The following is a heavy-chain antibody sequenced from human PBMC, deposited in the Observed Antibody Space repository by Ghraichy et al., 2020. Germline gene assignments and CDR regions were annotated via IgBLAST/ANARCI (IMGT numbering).Heavy chain of an antibody. CDR3: ARISASGFFDH. J-gene: IGHJ4*02. V-gene: IGHV2-70*13. CDR2: IDGDDDK. Sequence: SGPTLVKPTQTLTLTCTFSGFSLSTPKMSLGWIRQPPGKALEWLALIDGDDDKLYSTSLKTRLTISKGTSRDQVVLRMTNMDPVDTATYYCARISASGFFDHWGQGTLVSVSS. CDR1: GFSLSTPKMS. D-gene: IGHD3-10*01.